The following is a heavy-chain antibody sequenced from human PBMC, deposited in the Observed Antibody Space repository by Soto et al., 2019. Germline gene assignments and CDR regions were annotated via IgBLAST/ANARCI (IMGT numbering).Heavy chain of an antibody. CDR3: ARGRYCLTGRCFPNWFDS. CDR2: IYKSATT. Sequence: SETLSLPCSVSGDSISTVDYFWAWIRQPPGQALEYIGYIYKSATTYYNPSFESRVAISLDTSKSQFSLNVTSVTAADTAVYFCARGRYCLTGRCFPNWFDSWGQGTLVTVSS. CDR1: GDSISTVDYF. J-gene: IGHJ5*01. D-gene: IGHD2-15*01. V-gene: IGHV4-30-4*01.